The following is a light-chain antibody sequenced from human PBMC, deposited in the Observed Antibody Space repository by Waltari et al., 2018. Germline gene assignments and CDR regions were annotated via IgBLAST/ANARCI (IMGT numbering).Light chain of an antibody. J-gene: IGKJ2*03. CDR1: QNIGTW. V-gene: IGKV1-5*03. CDR3: QQYNSDLGYS. CDR2: RAS. Sequence: DIQMTQSPSTLSAFVGDRVTIICRASQNIGTWVAWYQQKPGKAPKLLIYRASNLESGVPSRFSGIGSGTEFTLTISSLQPDDLATYYCQQYNSDLGYSLGQGTKLEIK.